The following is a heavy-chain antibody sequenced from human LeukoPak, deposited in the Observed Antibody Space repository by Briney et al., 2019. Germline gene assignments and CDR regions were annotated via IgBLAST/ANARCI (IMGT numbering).Heavy chain of an antibody. CDR3: AGRVTGYSSGYVY. D-gene: IGHD5-18*01. CDR1: GFTFSSNY. V-gene: IGHV3-23*01. Sequence: GGSLRLSCAASGFTFSSNYMSWVRQAPGKGLDWVSVISGSAGKIRYAGSVKGRFTISRDNSENTVYLQMNNLRAEDTAVYYCAGRVTGYSSGYVYWGQGTLVTVSS. CDR2: ISGSAGKI. J-gene: IGHJ4*02.